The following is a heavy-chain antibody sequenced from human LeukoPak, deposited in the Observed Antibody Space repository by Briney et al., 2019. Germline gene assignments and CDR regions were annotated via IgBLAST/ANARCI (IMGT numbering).Heavy chain of an antibody. CDR1: GGSISSSSFY. J-gene: IGHJ4*02. CDR3: ARRAYDLIDY. V-gene: IGHV4-39*07. CDR2: INYSGST. Sequence: SETLSLTCSVYGGSISSSSFYWGWIRQPPGKGLEWIGSINYSGSTYYNPSLKSRVTISVDTSKNQFSLKLSSVTAADTAVYYCARRAYDLIDYWGQGALVTVSS. D-gene: IGHD2-21*01.